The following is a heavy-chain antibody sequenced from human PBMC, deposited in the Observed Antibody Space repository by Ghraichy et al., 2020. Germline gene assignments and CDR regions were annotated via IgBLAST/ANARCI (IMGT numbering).Heavy chain of an antibody. D-gene: IGHD6-19*01. CDR1: GDSISNDKSF. Sequence: SETLSLTCTISGDSISNDKSFWSWIRQPAGKGLEWIGRIYTSGSTNYNPSLESRVTISIDKSKNQFSLKLRSVTAADTAVYYCGRDTSGWTGHFLDYWGQGALVTVSS. CDR3: GRDTSGWTGHFLDY. J-gene: IGHJ4*02. V-gene: IGHV4-61*02. CDR2: IYTSGST.